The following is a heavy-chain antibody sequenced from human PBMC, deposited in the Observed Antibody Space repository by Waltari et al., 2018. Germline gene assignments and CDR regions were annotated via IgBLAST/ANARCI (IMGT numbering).Heavy chain of an antibody. V-gene: IGHV1-2*02. D-gene: IGHD2-21*02. CDR2: INPNSGGT. CDR1: GYTFTGYY. J-gene: IGHJ4*02. CDR3: ARDFLGAYCGGDCYIPAMDY. Sequence: QVQLVQSGAEVKKPGASVKVSCKASGYTFTGYYMHWVRQAPGPGLEWMGWINPNSGGTNYAQKFQGRVTMTRDTSISTAYMELSRLRSDDTAVYYCARDFLGAYCGGDCYIPAMDYWGQGTLVTVSS.